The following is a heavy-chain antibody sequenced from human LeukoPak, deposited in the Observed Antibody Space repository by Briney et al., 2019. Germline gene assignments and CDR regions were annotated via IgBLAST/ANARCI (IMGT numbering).Heavy chain of an antibody. D-gene: IGHD3-10*01. Sequence: SETLSLTCAVSGGSISRGGYSWSWIRQPPGKGLEWIGYIYHSGSTYYNPSLKSRVTISVDRSKNQFSLKLSSVPAADTAVYYCARVVVRGVSFNRFDPWGQGTLVTVSS. CDR2: IYHSGST. J-gene: IGHJ5*02. CDR1: GGSISRGGYS. CDR3: ARVVVRGVSFNRFDP. V-gene: IGHV4-30-2*01.